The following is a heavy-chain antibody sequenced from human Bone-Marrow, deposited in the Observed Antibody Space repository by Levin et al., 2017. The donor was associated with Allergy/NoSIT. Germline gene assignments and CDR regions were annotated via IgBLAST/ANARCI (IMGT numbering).Heavy chain of an antibody. CDR3: AREDLRIRHYCSSTSCYALMMSHYYYYGMDV. CDR1: GYTFTSYA. J-gene: IGHJ6*02. D-gene: IGHD2-2*01. V-gene: IGHV7-4-1*02. CDR2: INTNTGNP. Sequence: ASVKVSCKASGYTFTSYAMNWVRQAPGQGLEWMGWINTNTGNPTYAQGFTGRFVFSLDTSVSTAYLQISSLKAEDTAVYYCAREDLRIRHYCSSTSCYALMMSHYYYYGMDVWGQGTTVTVSS.